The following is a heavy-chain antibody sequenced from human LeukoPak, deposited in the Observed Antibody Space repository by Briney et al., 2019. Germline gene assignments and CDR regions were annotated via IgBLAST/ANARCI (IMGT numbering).Heavy chain of an antibody. CDR3: ASAKRMGYYYDSSGLIDY. D-gene: IGHD3-22*01. Sequence: SETLSLTCLVSGCSLSSYYWSWIRQPPGKGLEWIGHIYYSGSTNYNPSLKSRVTISVDTSKNQFSLKLSSVTAADTAVYYCASAKRMGYYYDSSGLIDYWGQGTLVSVSS. CDR1: GCSLSSYY. J-gene: IGHJ4*02. V-gene: IGHV4-59*01. CDR2: IYYSGST.